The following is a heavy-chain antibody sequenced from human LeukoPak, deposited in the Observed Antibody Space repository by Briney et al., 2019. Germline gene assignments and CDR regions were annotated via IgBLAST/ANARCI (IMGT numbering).Heavy chain of an antibody. CDR2: ISSSSSYI. D-gene: IGHD6-19*01. J-gene: IGHJ4*02. V-gene: IGHV3-21*01. CDR3: ARGAVAGVFDY. Sequence: GGSLRLSCAASGFTFSSYSMNWVRQAPGKGLEWVSSISSSSSYIYYTDSVKGRFTISRDNAKNSLYLQMNSLRAEDTAVYYCARGAVAGVFDYWGQGTLVTVSS. CDR1: GFTFSSYS.